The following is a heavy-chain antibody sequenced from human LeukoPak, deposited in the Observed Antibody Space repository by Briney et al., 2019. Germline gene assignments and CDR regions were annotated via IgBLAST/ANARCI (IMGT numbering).Heavy chain of an antibody. D-gene: IGHD3-3*01. V-gene: IGHV4-34*01. Sequence: GSLRLSCAASGFTFGDYAMSWFRQAPGKGLEWIGEINHSGSTNYNPSLKSRVTISVDTSKNQFSLKLSSVTAADTAVYYCARGTFGVVLPNFDYWGQGTLVTVSS. CDR1: GFTFGDYA. J-gene: IGHJ4*02. CDR2: INHSGST. CDR3: ARGTFGVVLPNFDY.